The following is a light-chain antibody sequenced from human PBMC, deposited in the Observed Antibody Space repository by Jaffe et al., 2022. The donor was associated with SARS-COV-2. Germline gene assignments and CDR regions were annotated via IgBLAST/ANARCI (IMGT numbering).Light chain of an antibody. CDR3: QKYGSAPYT. CDR1: QGISNY. J-gene: IGKJ2*01. V-gene: IGKV1-27*01. CDR2: AAS. Sequence: DIQMTQSPSSLSASVGDRVTITCRASQGISNYLAWYQQKPGKVPKLLIYAASTLQSGVPPRFSGSGSGTAFTLTITNLQPEDVATYYCQKYGSAPYTFGQGTKLEIK.